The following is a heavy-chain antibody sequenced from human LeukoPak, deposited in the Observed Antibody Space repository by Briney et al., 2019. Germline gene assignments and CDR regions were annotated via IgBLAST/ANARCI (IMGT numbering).Heavy chain of an antibody. CDR2: ISYDGSNK. Sequence: PGRSLRLSCAASGFTFSSYAMHWVRQAPGKGLEWVAVISYDGSNKYYADSVKGRFTISRDNSKNTLYLQMNSLRAEDTAVYYCARDPYRHDIEMAGGYFDYWGQGTLVTVSS. V-gene: IGHV3-30-3*01. D-gene: IGHD5-24*01. CDR1: GFTFSSYA. J-gene: IGHJ4*02. CDR3: ARDPYRHDIEMAGGYFDY.